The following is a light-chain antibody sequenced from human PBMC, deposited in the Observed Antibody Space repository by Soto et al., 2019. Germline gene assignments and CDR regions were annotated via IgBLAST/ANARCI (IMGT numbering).Light chain of an antibody. CDR2: DAS. CDR3: QQYNSYSGT. Sequence: DIQMTQSPSSLSASVGDRVTIACRASQSISNYLNWYQQQPGKAPKLLIYDASSLESGVPSRFSGSGSGTEFTLTISSLQPDDFATYYCQQYNSYSGTFGQGTKVDI. V-gene: IGKV1-5*01. J-gene: IGKJ1*01. CDR1: QSISNY.